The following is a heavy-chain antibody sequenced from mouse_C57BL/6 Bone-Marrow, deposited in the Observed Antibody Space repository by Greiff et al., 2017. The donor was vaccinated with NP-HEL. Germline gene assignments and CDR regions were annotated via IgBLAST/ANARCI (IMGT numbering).Heavy chain of an antibody. Sequence: VQLQESGPELVKPGASVKISCKASGYAFSSSWMNWVKQRPGKGLEWIGRIYPGDGDTNYNGKFKGKATLTADKSSSTAYMQLSSLTSEDSAVYFCARSHWYFDVWGTGTTVTVSS. J-gene: IGHJ1*03. CDR3: ARSHWYFDV. CDR2: IYPGDGDT. V-gene: IGHV1-82*01. CDR1: GYAFSSSW.